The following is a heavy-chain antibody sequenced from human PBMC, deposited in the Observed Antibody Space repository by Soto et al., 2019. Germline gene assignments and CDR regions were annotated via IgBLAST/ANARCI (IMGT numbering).Heavy chain of an antibody. CDR1: GGSIGTYY. J-gene: IGHJ5*02. CDR3: AQYNWKHSPRXFDP. CDR2: IYHTGSA. D-gene: IGHD1-20*01. Sequence: SETLSLTCAVSGGSIGTYYWAWIRQPPGKGLEWIGYIYHTGSAVYNPSLRSRVTMSIDTSKNQVSLRLNSVTATDTAVYYCAQYNWKHSPRXFDPPGQGIFLTVSS. V-gene: IGHV4-59*08.